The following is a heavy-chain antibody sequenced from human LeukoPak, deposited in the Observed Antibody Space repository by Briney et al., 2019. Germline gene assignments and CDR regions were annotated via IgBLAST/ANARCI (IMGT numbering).Heavy chain of an antibody. CDR3: ARDGEDYGDYPTHTDY. V-gene: IGHV3-30-3*01. CDR1: GFTVSSNY. Sequence: GGSLRLSCAASGFTVSSNYMSWVRQAPGEGLEWVAVISYDGSNKYYADSVKGRFTISRDNSKNTLYLQMNSLRAEDTAVYYCARDGEDYGDYPTHTDYWGQGTLVTVSS. CDR2: ISYDGSNK. J-gene: IGHJ4*02. D-gene: IGHD4-17*01.